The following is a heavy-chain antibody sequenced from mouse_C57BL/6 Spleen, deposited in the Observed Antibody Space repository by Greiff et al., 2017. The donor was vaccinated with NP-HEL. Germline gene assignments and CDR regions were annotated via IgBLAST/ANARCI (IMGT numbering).Heavy chain of an antibody. D-gene: IGHD1-1*01. Sequence: QVQLQQSGPELVKPGASVKISCKASGYAFSSSWMNWVKQRPGKGLEWIGRIYPGGGDTNYNGKFKGKATLTADKSSSTAYMQLSSLTSEDSAVYFCASISYQYYYAMDYWGQGTSVTVSS. CDR3: ASISYQYYYAMDY. V-gene: IGHV1-82*01. J-gene: IGHJ4*01. CDR1: GYAFSSSW. CDR2: IYPGGGDT.